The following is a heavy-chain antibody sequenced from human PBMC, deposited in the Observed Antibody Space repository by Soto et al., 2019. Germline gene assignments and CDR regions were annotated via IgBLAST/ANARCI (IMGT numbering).Heavy chain of an antibody. D-gene: IGHD6-13*01. CDR1: SESISNADW. V-gene: IGHV4-4*02. J-gene: IGHJ3*01. CDR2: IYHSGAT. CDR3: ATNSWYSIDV. Sequence: QVQLQESGPGLVEPSGTLSLTCAVFSESISNADWWSWVRQPPGKGLEWIGEIYHSGATNYNPSLKSRVTMSIDKSKNQFSLNLTSVTAADTAMYYCATNSWYSIDVWGQGTMVTVSS.